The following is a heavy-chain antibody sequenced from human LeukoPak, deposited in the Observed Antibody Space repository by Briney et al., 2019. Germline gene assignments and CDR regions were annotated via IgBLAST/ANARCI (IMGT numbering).Heavy chain of an antibody. CDR1: AVTFISNS. J-gene: IGHJ4*02. CDR3: AKDFSPLRVPLLRGVTLVPDY. CDR2: FNAGGGTA. V-gene: IGHV3-23*01. D-gene: IGHD3-10*01. Sequence: GGAMMSLSATSAVTFISNSLKCFLQPPPGKRLEWIVFNAGGGTAYYADSVKGRFTISRDNSKNTLFLQMNSLRAEDTAVYYCAKDFSPLRVPLLRGVTLVPDYWGQGTLVSVSS.